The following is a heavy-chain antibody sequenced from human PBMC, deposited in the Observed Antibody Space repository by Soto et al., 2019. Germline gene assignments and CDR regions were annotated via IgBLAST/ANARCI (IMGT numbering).Heavy chain of an antibody. D-gene: IGHD6-6*01. J-gene: IGHJ5*02. CDR2: FDPEDGET. Sequence: ASVTVSCKVSGYTLTELSMHWVRQAPGKGLEWMGGFDPEDGETIYAQKFQGRVTMTEDTSTDTAYMELSSLRSEDTAVYYCATERIAARPDRWFDPWGQGTLVTVSS. CDR1: GYTLTELS. CDR3: ATERIAARPDRWFDP. V-gene: IGHV1-24*01.